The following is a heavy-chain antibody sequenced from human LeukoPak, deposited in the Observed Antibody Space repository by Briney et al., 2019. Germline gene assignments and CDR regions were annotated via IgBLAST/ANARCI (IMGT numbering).Heavy chain of an antibody. D-gene: IGHD5-18*01. CDR3: ARDHNYAFDN. J-gene: IGHJ4*02. Sequence: GGSLRLSCAASGFIFSSYWMSWVRQAPGKGLEWVANIKQDGSEKYYVDSVKGRFTISRDNAKNSLYLQMNSLRVEDTAVYYCARDHNYAFDNWGQGTLVSVSS. CDR2: IKQDGSEK. V-gene: IGHV3-7*01. CDR1: GFIFSSYW.